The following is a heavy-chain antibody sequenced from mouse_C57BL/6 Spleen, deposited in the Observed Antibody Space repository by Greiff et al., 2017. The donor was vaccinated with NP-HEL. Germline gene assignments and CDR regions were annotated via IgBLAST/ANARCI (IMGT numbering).Heavy chain of an antibody. J-gene: IGHJ2*01. CDR2: ISSGGDYI. V-gene: IGHV5-9-1*02. Sequence: EVKLMESGEGLVKPGGSLKLSCAASGFTFSSYAMSWVRQTPEKRLEWVAYISSGGDYIYYADTVKGRFTISRDNARNTLYLQMSSLKSEDTAMYYCTRAKFITTVHFDYWGQGTTLTVSS. CDR3: TRAKFITTVHFDY. D-gene: IGHD1-1*01. CDR1: GFTFSSYA.